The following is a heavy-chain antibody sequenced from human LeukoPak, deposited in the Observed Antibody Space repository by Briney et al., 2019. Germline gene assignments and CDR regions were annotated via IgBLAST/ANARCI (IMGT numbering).Heavy chain of an antibody. J-gene: IGHJ2*01. Sequence: SETLSLTCTVSGGSISSYYWSWIRQPPGKGLEWIGYIYYSGSTNYNPSLKSRVTISVDTSKNQFSLKLSSVTAADTAVYYCARDHCSGGSCVDWYFDPWGRGTLVTVSS. CDR3: ARDHCSGGSCVDWYFDP. V-gene: IGHV4-59*01. CDR2: IYYSGST. D-gene: IGHD2-15*01. CDR1: GGSISSYY.